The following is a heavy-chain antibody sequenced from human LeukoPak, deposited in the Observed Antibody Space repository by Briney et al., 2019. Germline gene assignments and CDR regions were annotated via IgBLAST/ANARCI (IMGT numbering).Heavy chain of an antibody. Sequence: GASVKVSCKASGYTFTGYYMHWVRQAPGQGLEWMGWINPNSGGTNYAQKFQGRVTMTRDTSISTAYMELSRLRSDDTAVYYCARATYYDILTGAYWGQGTLVTVSS. D-gene: IGHD3-9*01. CDR3: ARATYYDILTGAY. V-gene: IGHV1-2*02. J-gene: IGHJ4*02. CDR2: INPNSGGT. CDR1: GYTFTGYY.